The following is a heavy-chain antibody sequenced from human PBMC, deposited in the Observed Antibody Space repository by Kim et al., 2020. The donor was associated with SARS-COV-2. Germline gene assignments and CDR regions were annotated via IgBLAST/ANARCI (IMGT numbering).Heavy chain of an antibody. J-gene: IGHJ6*03. CDR2: K. CDR3: ARDIRSYYYMDV. Sequence: KDYVDPVKGRLTISIDKFKNTLNLQMSSLRAEDTAVYYCARDIRSYYYMDVWGKGTTVTVSS. V-gene: IGHV3-33*01.